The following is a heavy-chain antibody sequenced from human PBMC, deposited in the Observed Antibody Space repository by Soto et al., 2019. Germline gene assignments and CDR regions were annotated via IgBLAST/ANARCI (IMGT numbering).Heavy chain of an antibody. V-gene: IGHV3-23*01. D-gene: IGHD2-15*01. Sequence: EVQLLESGGGLVQPGGSLRLSCAASGFTFSSYAMSWVRQAPGKGLEWVSAISGSGGSTYYADSVKGRFTISRDNSKNGLYLQISSLGAEETAVYYCAKRARYCSGGSCYSQFYYTDVWGKGTTITVSS. J-gene: IGHJ6*03. CDR1: GFTFSSYA. CDR2: ISGSGGST. CDR3: AKRARYCSGGSCYSQFYYTDV.